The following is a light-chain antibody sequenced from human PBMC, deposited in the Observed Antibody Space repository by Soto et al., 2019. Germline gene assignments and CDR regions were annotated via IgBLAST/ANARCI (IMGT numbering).Light chain of an antibody. Sequence: DLVMTQSPDSLTVSLGERATINCKSSQSVLYSPNNKNYLAWYQHKPGQPPKLLIYWASTRDSGVPDRFSGSGSGTDFTLTITSLQAEDVAVYYCLQYYATPQTFGQGTKVEVK. J-gene: IGKJ1*01. V-gene: IGKV4-1*01. CDR1: QSVLYSPNNKNY. CDR3: LQYYATPQT. CDR2: WAS.